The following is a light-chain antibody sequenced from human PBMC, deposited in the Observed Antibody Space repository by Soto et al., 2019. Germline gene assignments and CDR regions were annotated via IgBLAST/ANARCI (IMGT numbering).Light chain of an antibody. CDR2: GAS. V-gene: IGKV3-20*01. CDR3: EQYGISPST. Sequence: EIVLTQSPGTLSFATGERATLSCRASQSASSSYLAWYQQKPGGSPRLLIYGASSRATGIPDRFSGSRSGTDFTLTVSRLEPEDFAVYYCEQYGISPSTFGQGTKLEIK. J-gene: IGKJ2*01. CDR1: QSASSSY.